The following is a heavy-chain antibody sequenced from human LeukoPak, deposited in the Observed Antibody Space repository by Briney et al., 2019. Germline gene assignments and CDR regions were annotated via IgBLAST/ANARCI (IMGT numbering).Heavy chain of an antibody. CDR2: IHTGGTT. V-gene: IGHV3-66*02. CDR3: ARGTPSYSSSQNYFDY. Sequence: GGSLRLSCAASGFTASSNYMRWVRQAPGKGLEWVSVIHTGGTTYYSDSVKGRLTISRDNSKKTLDLQMNGLRTEGTAVYFCARGTPSYSSSQNYFDYWGQGTQVTVSS. D-gene: IGHD6-6*01. CDR1: GFTASSNY. J-gene: IGHJ4*02.